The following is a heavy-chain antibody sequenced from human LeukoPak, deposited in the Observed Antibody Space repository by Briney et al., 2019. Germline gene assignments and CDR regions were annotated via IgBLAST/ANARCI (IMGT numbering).Heavy chain of an antibody. CDR2: IHYSGST. J-gene: IGHJ6*03. Sequence: SETLSLTCTVSGGSISSYYWSWIRQPPGKGLEWIGYIHYSGSTNYNPSLKSRVTISVDTSKNQFSLKLSSVTAADTAVYYCARVRFGYSYGHGYYYYYYVDVWGKGTTVTISS. CDR3: ARVRFGYSYGHGYYYYYYVDV. V-gene: IGHV4-59*01. D-gene: IGHD5-18*01. CDR1: GGSISSYY.